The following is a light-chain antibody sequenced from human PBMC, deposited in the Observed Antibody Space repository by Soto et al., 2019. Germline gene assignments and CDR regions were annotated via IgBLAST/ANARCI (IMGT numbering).Light chain of an antibody. CDR2: WAS. V-gene: IGKV4-1*01. CDR1: ERLLHSNGYNY. J-gene: IGKJ4*01. Sequence: DIVMTQSPLSLPVTPGEPSSISFSSSERLLHSNGYNYLAWYRQKPGQPPELLIFWASTRESGVPDRFSGSGSGTDFTLTISSLQAEDVAVYYCHQYYSIPLTFGGGTKVDIK. CDR3: HQYYSIPLT.